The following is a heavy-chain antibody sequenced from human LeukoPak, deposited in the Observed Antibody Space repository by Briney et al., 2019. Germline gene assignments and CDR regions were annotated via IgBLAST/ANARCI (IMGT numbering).Heavy chain of an antibody. CDR2: IYYSGST. CDR3: ARDGYCGGDCYSGIFDI. V-gene: IGHV4-31*03. CDR1: GGSISSGVYY. J-gene: IGHJ3*02. D-gene: IGHD2-21*02. Sequence: SETLSLTCTVSGGSISSGVYYWSWIRQHPGKGLEWIGYIYYSGSTYYNPSLKSRVAISVDTSKSQFSLKLSSVTAADTAVYYCARDGYCGGDCYSGIFDIWGQGTMVTVSS.